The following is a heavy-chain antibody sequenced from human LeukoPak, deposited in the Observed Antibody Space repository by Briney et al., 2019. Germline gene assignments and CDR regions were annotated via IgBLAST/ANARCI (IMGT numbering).Heavy chain of an antibody. CDR2: ISWNSGSI. Sequence: PVRSLRLSCAASGFTFYDYAMHWVRQAPGKGLEWVSGISWNSGSIGYADSVKGRFTISRDNAKNTLYLQMNSLRAEDTAVYYCARWGYDTMIAQKAAFDIWGQGTMVTVSS. CDR1: GFTFYDYA. V-gene: IGHV3-9*01. CDR3: ARWGYDTMIAQKAAFDI. J-gene: IGHJ3*02. D-gene: IGHD3-22*01.